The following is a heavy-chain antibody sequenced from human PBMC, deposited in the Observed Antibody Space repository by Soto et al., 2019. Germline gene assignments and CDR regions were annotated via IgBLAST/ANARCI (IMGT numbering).Heavy chain of an antibody. J-gene: IGHJ4*02. CDR3: ARRAYGDLFDY. CDR1: GDTFTSYY. CDR2: INPSGGST. Sequence: ASEKVCCNASGDTFTSYYMHWVRQAPGQGLEWMGIINPSGGSTSYAQKFQGRVTMTRDTSTSTVYMELSSLRSEDTAVYYCARRAYGDLFDYWGQGTLVTVSS. V-gene: IGHV1-46*01. D-gene: IGHD4-17*01.